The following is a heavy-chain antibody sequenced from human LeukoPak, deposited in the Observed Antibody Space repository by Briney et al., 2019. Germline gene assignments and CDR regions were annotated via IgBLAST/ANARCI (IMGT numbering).Heavy chain of an antibody. CDR3: ARGVAANGRRLDP. D-gene: IGHD2-15*01. CDR1: GYSFTDYY. CDR2: ISPKSGGT. J-gene: IGHJ5*02. V-gene: IGHV1-2*02. Sequence: EASVKVSCKTSGYSFTDYYIHWVRQAPGQGFEWLGGISPKSGGTNYAQKFQDSVSMTRDTSIDTAYMELTSLRLDDTAIYYCARGVAANGRRLDPWGQGTLITVSS.